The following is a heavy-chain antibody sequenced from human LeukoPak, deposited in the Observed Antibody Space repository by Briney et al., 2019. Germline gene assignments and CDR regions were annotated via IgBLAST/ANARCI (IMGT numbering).Heavy chain of an antibody. V-gene: IGHV4-59*01. D-gene: IGHD2-21*02. Sequence: SETLSLTCTVSGGSISGYYWSWIRQPPGQGLEWIAYIYYSGSTNYNPSLKSRVTISVDTSKKQFSLKLSSVTAADTAVYHCARVAYCGGDCHSFDYWGQGTLVTVSS. CDR1: GGSISGYY. CDR3: ARVAYCGGDCHSFDY. CDR2: IYYSGST. J-gene: IGHJ4*02.